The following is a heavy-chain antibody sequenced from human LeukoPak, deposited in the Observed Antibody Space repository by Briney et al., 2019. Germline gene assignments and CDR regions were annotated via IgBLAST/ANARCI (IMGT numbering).Heavy chain of an antibody. D-gene: IGHD3-22*01. CDR3: ARRGYYDYSGFDY. V-gene: IGHV3-21*01. CDR1: EFTFSSYS. CDR2: IDGSSSDI. J-gene: IGHJ4*02. Sequence: GGSLRLSCAGSEFTFSSYSMHWVRQAPGKGLEWVSSIDGSSSDIYYADSVKGGFTISRDNSKNSLYLQMKSLRAEDTALYYCARRGYYDYSGFDYWGQGTLVTVSS.